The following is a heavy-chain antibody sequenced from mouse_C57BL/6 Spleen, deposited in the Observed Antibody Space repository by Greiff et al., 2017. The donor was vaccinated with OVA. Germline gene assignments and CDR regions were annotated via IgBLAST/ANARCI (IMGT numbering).Heavy chain of an antibody. Sequence: VQLQQSGAELVMPGASVKLSCKASGYTFTSYWMHWVKQRPGQGLEWIGEIDPSDSYTNYNQKFKGKSTLTVYKSSSTAYMQLSSLTSEDSAVYYCARGDSLYAMDYWCQGTSVTVSS. CDR1: GYTFTSYW. CDR2: IDPSDSYT. J-gene: IGHJ4*01. D-gene: IGHD6-2*01. CDR3: ARGDSLYAMDY. V-gene: IGHV1-69*01.